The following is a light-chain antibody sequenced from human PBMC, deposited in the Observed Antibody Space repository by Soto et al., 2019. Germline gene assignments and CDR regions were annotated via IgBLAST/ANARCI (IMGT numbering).Light chain of an antibody. CDR1: QSVSSN. CDR2: GAS. V-gene: IGKV3-15*01. Sequence: EIVMTQSPATLSVSPGERATLSCRASQSVSSNLAWFLQKPGQAPRLLIYGASTRATGIPASFSGSGSGTEFTLTISSLQSEDFAVYYCQQYSNWPRTFGQGTKVEIK. J-gene: IGKJ1*01. CDR3: QQYSNWPRT.